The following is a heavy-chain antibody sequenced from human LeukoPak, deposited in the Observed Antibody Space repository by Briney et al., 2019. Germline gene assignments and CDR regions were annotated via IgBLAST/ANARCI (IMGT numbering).Heavy chain of an antibody. CDR2: ISGVSTYI. V-gene: IGHV3-21*01. J-gene: IGHJ4*02. Sequence: GGSLRLSCAASGSTFSGYSMNWVRQAPGKGLEWISFISGVSTYIYYADSVRGRFTISRDNAQNSLFLQMNSLRDEDTAVYYCARDPIGAITMVRGVIHSKPAHFDYWGQGALVTVSS. CDR3: ARDPIGAITMVRGVIHSKPAHFDY. CDR1: GSTFSGYS. D-gene: IGHD3-10*01.